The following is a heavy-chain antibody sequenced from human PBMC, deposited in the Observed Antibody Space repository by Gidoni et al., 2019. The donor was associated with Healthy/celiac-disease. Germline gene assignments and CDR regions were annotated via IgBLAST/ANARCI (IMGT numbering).Heavy chain of an antibody. CDR1: GFTFSSYG. CDR2: ISYDGSNK. D-gene: IGHD5-18*01. CDR3: AKPIYTAMVTGTWDY. Sequence: QVQLVESGGGVVQPGRSLSLSCAASGFTFSSYGMHWVRQAPGKGLEWVAVISYDGSNKYYADSVKGRFTISRDNSKNTLYLQMNSLRAEDTAVYYCAKPIYTAMVTGTWDYWGQGTLVTVSS. V-gene: IGHV3-30*18. J-gene: IGHJ4*02.